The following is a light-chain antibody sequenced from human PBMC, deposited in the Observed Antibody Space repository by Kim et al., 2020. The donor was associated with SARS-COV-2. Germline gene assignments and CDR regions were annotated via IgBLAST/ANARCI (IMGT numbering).Light chain of an antibody. CDR2: DAS. CDR3: QQRSDWPLT. J-gene: IGKJ4*01. Sequence: EIVLTQSPVTLSLSPGERATLSCRASQSVSSYLAWYQQKPGQAPRLLIYDASNRATGIPARFSGSGSGTDFTLTISSLEPEDFAVYYCQQRSDWPLTFGGGTQLEIK. CDR1: QSVSSY. V-gene: IGKV3-11*01.